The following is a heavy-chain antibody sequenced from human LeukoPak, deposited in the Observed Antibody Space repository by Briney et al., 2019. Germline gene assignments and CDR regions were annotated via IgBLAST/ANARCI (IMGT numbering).Heavy chain of an antibody. D-gene: IGHD7-27*01. Sequence: SVKVSCKASVGTFSSHAISWVRQAPGQGLEGMGGLIPLFGRPNYAQKFQGRVTITADESTGTVYMELNSVRSEDTAVYYCASGDFIHTYMSNPKVWGQGTMVIVSA. CDR1: VGTFSSHA. V-gene: IGHV1-69*01. J-gene: IGHJ3*01. CDR2: LIPLFGRP. CDR3: ASGDFIHTYMSNPKV.